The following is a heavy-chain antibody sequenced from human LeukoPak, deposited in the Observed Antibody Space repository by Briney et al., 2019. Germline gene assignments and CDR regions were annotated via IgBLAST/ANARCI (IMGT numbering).Heavy chain of an antibody. Sequence: SETLSLTCTVSGGSISSGDYCWSWIRQPPGKGLEWIGYIYYSGSTYYNPSLKSRVTISVDTSKNQFSLKLSSVTAADTAVCYCARSYYYYYGMDVWAKGPRSPSP. CDR3: ARSYYYYYGMDV. CDR2: IYYSGST. V-gene: IGHV4-30-4*01. J-gene: IGHJ6*02. CDR1: GGSISSGDYC.